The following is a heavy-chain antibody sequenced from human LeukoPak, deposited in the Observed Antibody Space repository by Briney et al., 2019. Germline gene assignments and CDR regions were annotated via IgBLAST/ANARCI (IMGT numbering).Heavy chain of an antibody. CDR2: INHSGST. CDR3: ARTAQWLVSYNWFDP. D-gene: IGHD6-19*01. CDR1: GGSFSGYY. V-gene: IGHV4-34*01. Sequence: PSETLSLTCAVYGGSFSGYYWSWIRQPPGKGLEWIGEINHSGSTNHNPSLKSRVTISVDTSKNQFSPKLSSVTAADTAVYYCARTAQWLVSYNWFDPWGQGTLVTVSS. J-gene: IGHJ5*02.